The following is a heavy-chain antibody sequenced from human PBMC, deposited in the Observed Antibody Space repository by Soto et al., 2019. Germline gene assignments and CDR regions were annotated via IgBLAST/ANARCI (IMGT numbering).Heavy chain of an antibody. CDR3: ARLRLTGYFDY. V-gene: IGHV3-11*03. J-gene: IGHJ4*02. CDR2: ISTSSSYT. CDR1: GFTFSDHY. Sequence: GGSLRLSCVASGFTFSDHYMTWIRQAPGKGLEWLSFISTSSSYTNYADSVKGRFTISRDNAMNSLHLQMNSLRAEDTAVYYCARLRLTGYFDYWGQGTLVTAPQ.